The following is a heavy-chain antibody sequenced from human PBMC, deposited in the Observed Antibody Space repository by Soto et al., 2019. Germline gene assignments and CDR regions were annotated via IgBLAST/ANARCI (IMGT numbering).Heavy chain of an antibody. D-gene: IGHD2-8*02. J-gene: IGHJ5*02. CDR3: ARGVVVYQQLVRGRDRFDP. CDR1: GFTLRSYW. CDR2: IDGDGRTT. Sequence: EVQLVESGGGLVQPGGSLTLSCAVSGFTLRSYWMHWVRQAPGKGLEWVSRIDGDGRTTNYADSVKGRFTISRDNAKNTVYLHMNILRVEDRAVYYCARGVVVYQQLVRGRDRFDPWGQGTLVTVSS. V-gene: IGHV3-74*01.